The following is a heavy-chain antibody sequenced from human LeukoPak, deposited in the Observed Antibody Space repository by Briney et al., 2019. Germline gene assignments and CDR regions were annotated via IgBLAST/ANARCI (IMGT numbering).Heavy chain of an antibody. CDR2: ISSSSSTI. D-gene: IGHD5-18*01. Sequence: PGGSLRLSCAASGFSFSSYSMNWVRQAPGKGLEWDSYISSSSSTIYYVDSVKGRFTISRDNAKNSLYLQMNSLRAEDTAVYYCARLGYSYGHTYFDYWGQGTLVTVSS. CDR1: GFSFSSYS. CDR3: ARLGYSYGHTYFDY. J-gene: IGHJ4*02. V-gene: IGHV3-48*01.